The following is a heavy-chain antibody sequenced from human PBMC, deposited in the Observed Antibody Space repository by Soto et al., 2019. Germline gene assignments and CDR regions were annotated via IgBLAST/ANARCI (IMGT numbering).Heavy chain of an antibody. CDR2: ITYSGST. CDR3: ARSVAARPYYYGLDV. V-gene: IGHV4-61*01. D-gene: IGHD6-6*01. CDR1: GGSVSRGNSY. Sequence: PSETLSLTCTVSGGSVSRGNSYWTWIRQPPGKGLEWIGYITYSGSTDYNPSFKSRFTISLDTSKNQFSLKVSSVSAADTAVYYCARSVAARPYYYGLDVWGRGTTVTVSS. J-gene: IGHJ6*02.